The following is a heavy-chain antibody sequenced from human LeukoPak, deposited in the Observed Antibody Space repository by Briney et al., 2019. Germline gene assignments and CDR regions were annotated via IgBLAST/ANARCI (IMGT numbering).Heavy chain of an antibody. V-gene: IGHV4-59*01. CDR1: GGSMSSSY. CDR3: ARVLRYFDWPSVYGMDV. Sequence: SETLSLTCTVSGGSMSSSYWSWIRQPPGKGLEWIGDIYYSGVSTKYNPSLNSRVTMSVDTSKNQFSLKLSSVSAADTAVYYCARVLRYFDWPSVYGMDVWGKGTTVAVSS. CDR2: IYYSGVST. D-gene: IGHD3-9*01. J-gene: IGHJ6*04.